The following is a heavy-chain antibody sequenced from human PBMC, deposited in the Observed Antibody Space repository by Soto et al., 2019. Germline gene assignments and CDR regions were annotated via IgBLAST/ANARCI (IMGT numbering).Heavy chain of an antibody. D-gene: IGHD2-21*02. CDR1: GYTFNTYY. V-gene: IGHV1-46*02. CDR3: ARAGHIAVVTASFDY. Sequence: ASVKVSCKPSGYTFNTYYLHWVRQAPGQALEWMGVIHPSGGGTTYAQKFLGRVTVTRDTSTSTVFMELSSLRSDDTAVYYCARAGHIAVVTASFDYWGQGTLVTVSS. CDR2: IHPSGGGT. J-gene: IGHJ4*02.